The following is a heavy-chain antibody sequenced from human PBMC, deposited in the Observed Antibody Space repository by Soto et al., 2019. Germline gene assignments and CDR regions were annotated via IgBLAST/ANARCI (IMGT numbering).Heavy chain of an antibody. CDR1: GFTFSSYS. J-gene: IGHJ2*01. Sequence: EVQLVESGGGLVKPGGSLRLSCAASGFTFSSYSMNWVRQAPGKGLEWVSSISSSSSYIYYADSVKGRFTISRDNAKNSLYLQMNSLRAEDTAVYYCAIGSLTRSYWCFDLWGRGTLVTVSS. CDR3: AIGSLTRSYWCFDL. D-gene: IGHD5-12*01. V-gene: IGHV3-21*01. CDR2: ISSSSSYI.